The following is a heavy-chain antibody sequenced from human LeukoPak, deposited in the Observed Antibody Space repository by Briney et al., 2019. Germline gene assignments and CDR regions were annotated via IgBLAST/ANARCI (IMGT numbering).Heavy chain of an antibody. V-gene: IGHV3-23*01. D-gene: IGHD3-3*01. CDR3: AKARGSLGRLADY. J-gene: IGHJ4*02. CDR1: GFTFSNYA. Sequence: ASLRLSCAASGFTFSNYAMSWVRQAPGKGLEWVSGISGAGSGTYYADSVKGRFTISRDNSKSTLYLQMNSLGAEDTAVYYCAKARGSLGRLADYWGQGTLVTVSS. CDR2: ISGAGSGT.